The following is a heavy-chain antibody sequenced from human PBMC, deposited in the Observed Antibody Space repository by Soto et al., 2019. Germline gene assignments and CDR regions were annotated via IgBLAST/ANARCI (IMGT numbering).Heavy chain of an antibody. CDR2: IYYSGST. J-gene: IGHJ5*02. CDR1: GGSVSNGSHC. V-gene: IGHV4-61*03. CDR3: ARDKSYDFWSGYVGFDP. Sequence: SETLSLTCTASGGSVSNGSHCWSWIRHPPGKGLEWIGNIYYSGSTKYNPSLKSRVTISVDRTRNHFSLNLRSVTTADTALYYCARDKSYDFWSGYVGFDPWGQGNLVTGSS. D-gene: IGHD3-3*01.